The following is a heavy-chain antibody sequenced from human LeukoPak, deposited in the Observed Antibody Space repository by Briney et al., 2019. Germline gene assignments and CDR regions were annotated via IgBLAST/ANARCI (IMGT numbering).Heavy chain of an antibody. V-gene: IGHV1-8*01. J-gene: IGHJ4*02. Sequence: ASVKVSCKASGYTFTSYDINWVRQATGQGLEWMGWMNPNSGNTGYAQKFQGRVTMTRNTSISTAYMELSSLRSEDTAVYYCARGPGTPPGVVVPAAPPDYWGQGTLVTVSS. CDR1: GYTFTSYD. D-gene: IGHD2-2*01. CDR3: ARGPGTPPGVVVPAAPPDY. CDR2: MNPNSGNT.